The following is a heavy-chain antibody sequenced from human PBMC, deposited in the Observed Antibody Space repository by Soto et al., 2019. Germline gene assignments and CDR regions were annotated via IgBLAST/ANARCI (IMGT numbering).Heavy chain of an antibody. D-gene: IGHD2-2*01. Sequence: LRLSCAASGFPFSTYSMSWVRQAPGKGLEWISYISASTLTIFYADSVKGRFTISRDTAQNSLYLQMNSLRDEDTAVYYCARAPQLVAPAATGFDSWGQGTLVTVSS. J-gene: IGHJ4*02. V-gene: IGHV3-48*02. CDR2: ISASTLTI. CDR1: GFPFSTYS. CDR3: ARAPQLVAPAATGFDS.